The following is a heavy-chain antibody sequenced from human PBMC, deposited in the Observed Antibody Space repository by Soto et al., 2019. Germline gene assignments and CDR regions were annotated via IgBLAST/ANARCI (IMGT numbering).Heavy chain of an antibody. J-gene: IGHJ4*02. CDR3: ARDTYRYCSSTSCSPLDS. V-gene: IGHV4-4*07. CDR2: IYTSGTT. CDR1: GGSLSSFY. D-gene: IGHD2-2*01. Sequence: PSETLSLTCTVSGGSLSSFYWSWMRQPAGEGLEWIGRIYTSGTTNYNPSLKSRVTLSVDTSKNQFSLKLRSVTAADTAMYYCARDTYRYCSSTSCSPLDSWGQGTLVTVSS.